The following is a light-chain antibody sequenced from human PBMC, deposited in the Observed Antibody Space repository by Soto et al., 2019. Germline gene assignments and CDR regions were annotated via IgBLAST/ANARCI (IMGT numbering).Light chain of an antibody. V-gene: IGKV3-15*01. CDR1: QSVGGN. CDR3: QQYNNWPPWT. CDR2: AAS. Sequence: EIVMTQSPATLSVSPGERATLSCRASQSVGGNLAWYQQKPGQPPRLLIYAASSTPTGITARFSGSGSGTEFAITISSLQSEDFAFYYCQQYNNWPPWTFGQGTKVEIK. J-gene: IGKJ1*01.